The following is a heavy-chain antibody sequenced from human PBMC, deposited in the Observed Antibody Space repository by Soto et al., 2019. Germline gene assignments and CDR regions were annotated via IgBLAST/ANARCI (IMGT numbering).Heavy chain of an antibody. CDR3: AGYCSRPSCRRSPFYGDYETGPLDP. D-gene: IGHD2-2*01. CDR1: GYTFTSYG. CDR2: ISAYNGNT. Sequence: GASVKVSCKASGYTFTSYGISWVRQAPGQGLEWMGWISAYNGNTNYAQKLQGRVTMTTDTSTSTAYMELRSLRSDDTAVYYCAGYCSRPSCRRSPFYGDYETGPLDPWGQGTLVTVSS. V-gene: IGHV1-18*01. J-gene: IGHJ5*02.